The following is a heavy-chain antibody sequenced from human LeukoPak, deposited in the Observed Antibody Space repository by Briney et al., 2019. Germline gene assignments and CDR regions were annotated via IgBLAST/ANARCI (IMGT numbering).Heavy chain of an antibody. V-gene: IGHV1-2*02. Sequence: EASVKVSCKASGYTFTGYYLHWVRQAPGQGLEWLGWINPNSGGTNYAQNFQGRVTMTSDTSITTTYMELSRLRSDDTAVYYCARDNDSRDPPHFDYWGQGTLVTVSS. CDR3: ARDNDSRDPPHFDY. CDR2: INPNSGGT. CDR1: GYTFTGYY. D-gene: IGHD3-16*01. J-gene: IGHJ4*02.